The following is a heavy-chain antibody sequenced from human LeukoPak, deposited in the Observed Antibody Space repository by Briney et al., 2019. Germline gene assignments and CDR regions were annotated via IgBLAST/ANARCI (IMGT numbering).Heavy chain of an antibody. CDR1: GFTVSNNY. J-gene: IGHJ4*02. Sequence: GGSLRLSCAASGFTVSNNYMSWVRQAPGKGLEWVSVIYSGGSTYHADSVKGRFTISRHNSKNTLYLQMNSLRAEDTAVYYCARATYDFWSGPNFDYWGQGTLVTVSS. CDR3: ARATYDFWSGPNFDY. CDR2: IYSGGST. D-gene: IGHD3-3*01. V-gene: IGHV3-53*01.